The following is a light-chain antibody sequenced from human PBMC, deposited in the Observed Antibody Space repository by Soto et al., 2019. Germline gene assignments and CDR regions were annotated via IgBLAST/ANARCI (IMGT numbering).Light chain of an antibody. CDR1: QSVSSSY. CDR3: QQYGSSPPLT. Sequence: EIVLTQSPGTLSLSPGERATLSCRASQSVSSSYLAWYQQKPGQASRLLIYGASSRATGMPDRFSGSGSGTVFTLTISRLEPEDLAVYYCQQYGSSPPLTFGGGTKVEIK. J-gene: IGKJ4*01. V-gene: IGKV3-20*01. CDR2: GAS.